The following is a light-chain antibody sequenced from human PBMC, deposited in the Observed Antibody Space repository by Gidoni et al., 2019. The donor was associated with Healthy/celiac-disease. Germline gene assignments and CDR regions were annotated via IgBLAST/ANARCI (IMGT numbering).Light chain of an antibody. CDR1: QSLLHSNGYNY. Sequence: EIVMTQSPLSLPVTPGEPASISCRSSQSLLHSNGYNYLDWYLQKPGQSPQLLSYLGSNRASGVPDRFSGSGSGTDVTLKISRVEAEDVGVYYCMQALQTPWTFGQGTKVEIK. V-gene: IGKV2-28*01. J-gene: IGKJ1*01. CDR2: LGS. CDR3: MQALQTPWT.